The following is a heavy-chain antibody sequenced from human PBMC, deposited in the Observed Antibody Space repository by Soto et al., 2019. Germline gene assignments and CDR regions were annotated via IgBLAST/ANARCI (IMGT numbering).Heavy chain of an antibody. J-gene: IGHJ4*02. V-gene: IGHV1-69*13. CDR1: GGTFSSYA. Sequence: SVKVSCKASGGTFSSYAISWVRQAPGQGLEWMGGIIPIFGTANYAQKFQGRVTITADESTSTAYMELSSLRSEDTAVYYCARINWNDADPDYWGQGTLVTVSS. CDR3: ARINWNDADPDY. CDR2: IIPIFGTA. D-gene: IGHD1-1*01.